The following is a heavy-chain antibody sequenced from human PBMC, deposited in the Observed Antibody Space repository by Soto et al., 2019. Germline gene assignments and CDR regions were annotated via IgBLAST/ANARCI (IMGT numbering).Heavy chain of an antibody. V-gene: IGHV3-23*01. J-gene: IGHJ4*02. D-gene: IGHD3-10*02. Sequence: VGSLRLSCTASRFTFSNFVMYWVRQAPGKGLEWVSVISAGGDTTHYADPVKGRFTVSRDNSENTLYLQMSSLRAEDTATYYCCSEHFDNWGQGTLVTVSS. CDR3: CSEHFDN. CDR1: RFTFSNFV. CDR2: ISAGGDTT.